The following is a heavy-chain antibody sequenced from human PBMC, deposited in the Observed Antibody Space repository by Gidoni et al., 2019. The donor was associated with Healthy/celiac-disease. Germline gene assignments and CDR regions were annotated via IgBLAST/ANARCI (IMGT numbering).Heavy chain of an antibody. V-gene: IGHV3-30*04. CDR2: ISYDGSNK. Sequence: QVQLVESGGGVVQPGRSLRLSCAASGFTLSSYAMHWVRQAPGKGLEWVAVISYDGSNKYYADSVKGRFTISRDNSKNTLYLQMNSLRAEDTAVYYCAREVDKGRLSRFGSGGGMDVWGQGTTVTVSS. CDR1: GFTLSSYA. D-gene: IGHD2-15*01. J-gene: IGHJ6*02. CDR3: AREVDKGRLSRFGSGGGMDV.